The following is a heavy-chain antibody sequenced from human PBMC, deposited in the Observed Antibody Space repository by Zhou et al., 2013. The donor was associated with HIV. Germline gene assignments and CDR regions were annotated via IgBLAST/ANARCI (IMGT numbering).Heavy chain of an antibody. CDR2: INPGGGST. D-gene: IGHD5-12*01. Sequence: QVQLVQSGAEVKNPGASVKVSCKASRDSFSTSYVHWVRQAPGQGLEWMGMINPGGGSTTYAQKFQGRITMTRDTSTRSVYMELSSLRSDDTAVYYCARGGYGGKNWYFDLVGPWHPGHCLL. J-gene: IGHJ2*01. V-gene: IGHV1-46*01. CDR1: RDSFSTSY. CDR3: ARGGYGGKNWYFDL.